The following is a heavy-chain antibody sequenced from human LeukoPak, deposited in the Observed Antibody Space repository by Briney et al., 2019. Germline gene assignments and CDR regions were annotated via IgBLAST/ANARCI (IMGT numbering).Heavy chain of an antibody. D-gene: IGHD3-22*01. CDR2: IIPILGIA. CDR3: ARVGVEYYYDSSGYDDFDY. CDR1: GGTFSSYA. J-gene: IGHJ4*02. Sequence: ASVKVSCKASGGTFSSYAISWVRQAPGQGLEWMGRIIPILGIANYAQKFQGRVTITADKSTSTAYMELRSLRSDDTAVYYCARVGVEYYYDSSGYDDFDYWGQGTLVTVSS. V-gene: IGHV1-69*04.